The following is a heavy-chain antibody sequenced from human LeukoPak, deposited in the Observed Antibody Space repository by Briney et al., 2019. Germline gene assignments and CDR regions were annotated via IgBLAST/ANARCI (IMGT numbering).Heavy chain of an antibody. CDR1: GFTFSSYG. D-gene: IGHD6-19*01. J-gene: IGHJ6*04. CDR2: ISYDGSNK. V-gene: IGHV3-30*18. Sequence: GGSLRLSCAASGFTFSSYGMHWVRQAPGKGLEWVAVISYDGSNKYYADSVKGRFTISRDNSKNTLYLQMNSLRDEDTAVYYCAKDPHSRGWYYYYGRDVWGKGTTVTVSS. CDR3: AKDPHSRGWYYYYGRDV.